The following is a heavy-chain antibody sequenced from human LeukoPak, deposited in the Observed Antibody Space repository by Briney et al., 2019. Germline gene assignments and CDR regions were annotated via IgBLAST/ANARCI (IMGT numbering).Heavy chain of an antibody. V-gene: IGHV4-39*01. CDR3: ARQGVAALFDY. J-gene: IGHJ4*02. Sequence: GSLRLSCAASGFTFSSYSMNWVRQPPGKGLEWIGSIYYSGSTYYNPSLKSRVTISVDTSKNQFSLKLSSVTAADTAVYYCARQGVAALFDYWGQGTLVTVSS. CDR1: GFTFSSYSMN. CDR2: IYYSGST. D-gene: IGHD6-19*01.